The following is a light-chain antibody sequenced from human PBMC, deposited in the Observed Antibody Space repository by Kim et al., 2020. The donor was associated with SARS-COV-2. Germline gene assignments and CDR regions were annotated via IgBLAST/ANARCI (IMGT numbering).Light chain of an antibody. CDR3: QSYDGTTHWE. CDR1: NGNIGRHR. J-gene: IGLJ2*01. CDR2: ESD. Sequence: TVTSACTRSNGNIGRHRLYWCQQRPGSDPTTVIFESDQRPSGFPDRFSGSIDSSSNSASLVISGVQTEDEADYYCQSYDGTTHWEFGGGTQLTVL. V-gene: IGLV6-57*03.